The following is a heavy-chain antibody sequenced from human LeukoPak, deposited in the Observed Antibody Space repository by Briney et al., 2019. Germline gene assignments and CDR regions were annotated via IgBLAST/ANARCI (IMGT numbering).Heavy chain of an antibody. CDR2: IKQDGSEK. V-gene: IGHV3-7*01. Sequence: GGSLRLSCAASGFTFSSYWMSWIRQAPGKGLEWVANIKQDGSEKYYVDSVKGRFTISRDNAKNSLYLQMNSLRAEDTAVYYCARVGGYYGSGSYYNSDYFDYWGQGTLVTVSS. J-gene: IGHJ4*02. CDR1: GFTFSSYW. D-gene: IGHD3-10*01. CDR3: ARVGGYYGSGSYYNSDYFDY.